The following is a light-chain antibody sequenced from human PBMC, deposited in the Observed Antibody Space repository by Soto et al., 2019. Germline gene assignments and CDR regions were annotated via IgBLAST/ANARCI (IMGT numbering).Light chain of an antibody. CDR2: GAS. Sequence: EIVLTQSPGTLSLSPGERATLSCRASQSVSSSYLAWYQQKPGQAPRLLIYGASSRATGIPDRFSGSGSGTDFTLTISRLEPEDFEVYSCQQYGSSPTFGEGTKVDIK. V-gene: IGKV3-20*01. CDR3: QQYGSSPT. CDR1: QSVSSSY. J-gene: IGKJ4*01.